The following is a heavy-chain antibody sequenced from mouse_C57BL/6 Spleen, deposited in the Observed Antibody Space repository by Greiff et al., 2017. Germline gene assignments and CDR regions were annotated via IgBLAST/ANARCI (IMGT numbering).Heavy chain of an antibody. Sequence: EVQGVESGGGLVQPGGSLKLSCAASGFTFSDYGMAWVRQAPRKGPDWVAFISNLAYSIYYADTVTGRFTISRENAKNTLYLEMSSLRSEDTAMYYCARHWDCYDYWGQGTLVTVSA. J-gene: IGHJ3*01. CDR2: ISNLAYSI. CDR1: GFTFSDYG. V-gene: IGHV5-15*01. D-gene: IGHD2-12*01. CDR3: ARHWDCYDY.